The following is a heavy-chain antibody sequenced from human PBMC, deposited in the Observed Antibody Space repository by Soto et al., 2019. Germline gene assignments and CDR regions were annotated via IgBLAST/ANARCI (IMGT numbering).Heavy chain of an antibody. CDR3: GRSTGYVDY. V-gene: IGHV3-74*01. CDR2: ISNDGSST. J-gene: IGHJ4*02. Sequence: GGSLSLSCAASGFTFSTYWMHWVRQAPGKGLVWVSHISNDGSSTNYADSVKGRFTISRDNAKNTLYLQMNSLRAEDTAVYYCGRSTGYVDYWGPGTLVTVSS. CDR1: GFTFSTYW. D-gene: IGHD2-15*01.